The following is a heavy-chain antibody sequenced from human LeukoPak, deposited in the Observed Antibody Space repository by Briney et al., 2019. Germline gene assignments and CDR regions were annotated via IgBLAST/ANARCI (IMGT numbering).Heavy chain of an antibody. CDR3: ARGDDFWSGYEFRWFDP. D-gene: IGHD3-3*01. V-gene: IGHV3-11*01. Sequence: GGSLRHSCAASGFTFSDYYMSWIRQAPGKGLEWVSYISSSGSTIYYADSVKGRFTISRDNAKNSLYLQMNSLRAEDTAVYYCARGDDFWSGYEFRWFDPWGQGTLVTVSS. J-gene: IGHJ5*02. CDR2: ISSSGSTI. CDR1: GFTFSDYY.